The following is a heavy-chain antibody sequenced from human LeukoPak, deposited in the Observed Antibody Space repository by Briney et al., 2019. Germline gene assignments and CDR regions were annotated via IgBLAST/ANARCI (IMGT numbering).Heavy chain of an antibody. CDR3: ARGRPRAASEDFDY. D-gene: IGHD6-13*01. Sequence: ASVEVSCKASGYTFTSYGISWVRQAPGQGLEWMGWINPNSGVTNFAQKFQGWVTMTRDTSIRTVYMELTRLKSDDTAVYFCARGRPRAASEDFDYWGQGTLVTVSS. J-gene: IGHJ4*02. CDR1: GYTFTSYG. V-gene: IGHV1-2*04. CDR2: INPNSGVT.